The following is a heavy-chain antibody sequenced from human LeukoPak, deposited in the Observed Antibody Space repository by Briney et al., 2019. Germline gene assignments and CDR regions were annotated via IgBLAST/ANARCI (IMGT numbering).Heavy chain of an antibody. J-gene: IGHJ5*02. D-gene: IGHD3-10*01. V-gene: IGHV3-23*01. CDR2: VSSTGSGT. CDR3: AKDGPLLWFGPTDA. Sequence: AGGSLRLSCVASGFTFSTYGMSWVRQAPGKGLEWVAAVSSTGSGTYYPDSLKGRFIISRDNSQNTVFLQMNSLRPEDTAFYFCAKDGPLLWFGPTDAWGQGIPVTVSS. CDR1: GFTFSTYG.